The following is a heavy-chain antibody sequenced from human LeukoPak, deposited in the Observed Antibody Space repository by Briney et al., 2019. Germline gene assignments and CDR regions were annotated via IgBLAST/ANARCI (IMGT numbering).Heavy chain of an antibody. Sequence: SSETLSLMCSVSGGSMSIFDGICMRHPAGEGLVCIGRIYTSGSTNYNPSLKSRVTMSVDTSKNQFSLKLSSVTAADTAVYYCARSSTTVSDRSFDYWGQGTLVTVSS. J-gene: IGHJ4*02. D-gene: IGHD4-17*01. V-gene: IGHV4-4*07. CDR1: GGSMSIFD. CDR2: IYTSGST. CDR3: ARSSTTVSDRSFDY.